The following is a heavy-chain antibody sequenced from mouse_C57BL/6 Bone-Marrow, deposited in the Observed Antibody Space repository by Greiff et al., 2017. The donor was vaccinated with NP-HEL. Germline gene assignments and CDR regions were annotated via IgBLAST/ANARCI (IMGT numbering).Heavy chain of an antibody. CDR3: ARYYYGSSSDWYFDV. V-gene: IGHV7-3*01. D-gene: IGHD1-1*01. J-gene: IGHJ1*03. Sequence: EVKLMESGGGLVQPGGSLSLSCAASGFTFTDYYMSWVRQPPGKALEWLGFIRNKANGYTTEYSASVKGRFTISRVNSQSILYLQMNALRAEDSATYYCARYYYGSSSDWYFDVWGTGTTVTVSS. CDR1: GFTFTDYY. CDR2: IRNKANGYTT.